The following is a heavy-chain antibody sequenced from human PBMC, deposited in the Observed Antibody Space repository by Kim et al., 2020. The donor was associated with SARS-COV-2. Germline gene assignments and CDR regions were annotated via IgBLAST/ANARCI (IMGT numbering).Heavy chain of an antibody. CDR3: ARGGTGAQRIDPFDY. V-gene: IGHV3-21*06. J-gene: IGHJ4*02. Sequence: PLKGRFTNSRDNAKNLLYLQMTSLSAEDTAVYYCARGGTGAQRIDPFDYWGQGTLVTVSS.